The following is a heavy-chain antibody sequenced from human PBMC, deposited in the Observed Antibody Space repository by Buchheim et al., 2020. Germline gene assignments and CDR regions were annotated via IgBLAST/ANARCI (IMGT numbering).Heavy chain of an antibody. Sequence: EVQLVESGGAVVRPGGSLRLSCAASGFTFDDSDMNWVRQAPGKGLEWVSGINWNGGTTNYADSVKGRFTISRDNSENSLYLQMNSMRAEETALYYCVRDVAGGGKDGNNYYGMDVWGQGTT. V-gene: IGHV3-20*04. CDR2: INWNGGTT. CDR1: GFTFDDSD. CDR3: VRDVAGGGKDGNNYYGMDV. J-gene: IGHJ6*02. D-gene: IGHD5-24*01.